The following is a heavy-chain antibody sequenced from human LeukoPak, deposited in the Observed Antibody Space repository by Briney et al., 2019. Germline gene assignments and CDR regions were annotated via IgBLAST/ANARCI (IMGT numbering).Heavy chain of an antibody. J-gene: IGHJ3*02. CDR2: INSDGSST. Sequence: PGGSLRLSCAASGFTFDDYGMSWVRQAPGKGLVWVSRINSDGSSTSYADSVKGRFTISRDNAKNTMYMQMNSLRAEDTAVYYCARGLSLGMVYAIGAFDIWGQGTMVTVSS. V-gene: IGHV3-74*01. CDR3: ARGLSLGMVYAIGAFDI. CDR1: GFTFDDYG. D-gene: IGHD2-8*01.